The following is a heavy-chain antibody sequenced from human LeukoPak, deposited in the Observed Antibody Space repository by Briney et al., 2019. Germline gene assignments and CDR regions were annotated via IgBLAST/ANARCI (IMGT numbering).Heavy chain of an antibody. CDR2: IHNSGST. CDR3: ARSLYGHYFDA. Sequence: SETLSLTCTVSGGSISSYYWSWIRQPPGKGLEWIGYIHNSGSTKYNPSLESRVSMSVDTSKNQFSLRVTSVTAADTADTAVYYCARSLYGHYFDAWGHGTLVTVSS. CDR1: GGSISSYY. V-gene: IGHV4-59*01. D-gene: IGHD3-10*01. J-gene: IGHJ4*01.